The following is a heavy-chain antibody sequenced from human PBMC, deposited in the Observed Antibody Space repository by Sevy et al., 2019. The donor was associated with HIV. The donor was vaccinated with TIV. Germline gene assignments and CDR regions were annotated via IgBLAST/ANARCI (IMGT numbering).Heavy chain of an antibody. CDR1: GFTFSNYW. D-gene: IGHD3-16*02. V-gene: IGHV3-7*03. Sequence: WGYLRLSCAASGFTFSNYWMTWVRQAPGKGLEWVAHIKQDGSEKHYLDTVKGRFTISRDNSKNSVYLQMNSLRAEDTAVYFCAREGYYDYIWGSYRYFNDYWGQGTLVTVSS. CDR2: IKQDGSEK. J-gene: IGHJ4*02. CDR3: AREGYYDYIWGSYRYFNDY.